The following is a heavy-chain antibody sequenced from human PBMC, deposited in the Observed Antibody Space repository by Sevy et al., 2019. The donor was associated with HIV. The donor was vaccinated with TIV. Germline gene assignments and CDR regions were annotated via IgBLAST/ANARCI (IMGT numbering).Heavy chain of an antibody. D-gene: IGHD3-3*01. CDR3: AKTEKFWSGYLAMDV. V-gene: IGHV3-23*01. Sequence: GGSLRLSCAASGFTFSNYAMNWVRQTPGKGLEWDSSISGSGDNTYCADSVKGRFTISRDISYNTVTLQMSSLRAEDTAVYYCAKTEKFWSGYLAMDVWGQGTTVTVSS. CDR1: GFTFSNYA. CDR2: ISGSGDNT. J-gene: IGHJ6*02.